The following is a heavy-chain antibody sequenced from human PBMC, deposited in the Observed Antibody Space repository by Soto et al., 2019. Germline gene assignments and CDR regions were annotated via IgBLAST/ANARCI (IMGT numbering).Heavy chain of an antibody. V-gene: IGHV1-58*02. J-gene: IGHJ4*02. Sequence: GASVKVSCKASGFTFTSSAMQWVRQARGQRLEWIGWIVVGSGNTNYAQKFQERVTITRDMSTSTAYMELSSLRSEDTAVYYCASVGYDSSGSLRYYFDYWGQGTLVTVSS. CDR3: ASVGYDSSGSLRYYFDY. CDR2: IVVGSGNT. D-gene: IGHD3-22*01. CDR1: GFTFTSSA.